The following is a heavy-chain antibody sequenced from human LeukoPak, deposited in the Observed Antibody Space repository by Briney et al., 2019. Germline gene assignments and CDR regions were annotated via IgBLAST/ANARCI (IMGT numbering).Heavy chain of an antibody. CDR2: IYHSGST. Sequence: TSETLSLTCAVYGGSFSGYYWSWIRQPPGKGLEWIGYIYHSGSTYYNPSLKSRVTISVDRSKNQFSLKLSSVTAADTAVYYCARVLPIYYDSSGYYRDNWFDPWGQGTLVTVSS. CDR3: ARVLPIYYDSSGYYRDNWFDP. J-gene: IGHJ5*02. D-gene: IGHD3-22*01. CDR1: GGSFSGYY. V-gene: IGHV4-34*01.